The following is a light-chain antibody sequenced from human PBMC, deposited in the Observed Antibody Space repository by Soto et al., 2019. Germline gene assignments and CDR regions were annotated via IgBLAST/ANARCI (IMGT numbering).Light chain of an antibody. J-gene: IGKJ4*01. Sequence: EIVLTQSPGTLSLSPWERATLSCRASQSISSTYLAWYQQKPGQAPRLLIYGASSRATGIPDRFSGSGSGTGFTLIISRLEPEDFAVYYCQHYGSLVLTFGGGTKVEIK. CDR3: QHYGSLVLT. CDR1: QSISSTY. CDR2: GAS. V-gene: IGKV3-20*01.